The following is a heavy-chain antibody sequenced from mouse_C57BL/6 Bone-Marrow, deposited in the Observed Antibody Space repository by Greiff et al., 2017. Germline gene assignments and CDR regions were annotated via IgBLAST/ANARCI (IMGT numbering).Heavy chain of an antibody. CDR3: ARSDPIRGYFDY. CDR2: IDPSDSEN. Sequence: QVQLQQPGAELVRPGSSVKLSCKASGYTFTSYWMHWVKQRPIQGLEWIGNIDPSDSENHYNQKFKDKATLPVDKSSSTAYMQLGSLTSEDCAVYDCARSDPIRGYFDYWGQGTTLTVSS. D-gene: IGHD1-1*01. J-gene: IGHJ2*01. CDR1: GYTFTSYW. V-gene: IGHV1-52*01.